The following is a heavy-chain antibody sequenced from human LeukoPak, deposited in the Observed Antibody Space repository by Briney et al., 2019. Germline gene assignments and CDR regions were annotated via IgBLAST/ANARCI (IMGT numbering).Heavy chain of an antibody. Sequence: ASVKVSCKTSGYTFTTCAVHWVRQAPGQRLEWMGWIHADSGNTKYSQKFQGRVTITADESTSTAYMELSSLRSEDTAVYYCARGDYYFDYWGQGTLVTVSS. CDR3: ARGDYYFDY. CDR2: IHADSGNT. CDR1: GYTFTTCA. J-gene: IGHJ4*02. V-gene: IGHV1-3*01.